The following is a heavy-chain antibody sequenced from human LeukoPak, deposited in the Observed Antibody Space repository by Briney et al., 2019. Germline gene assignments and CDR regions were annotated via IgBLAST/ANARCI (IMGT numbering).Heavy chain of an antibody. Sequence: SETLSLTCTVSGVSISSSSYYWGWLRQPPGKGLEWIGSIYYSGSTYYNPSLKSRVTISVDTSKNQFSLKLSSVTAADTAVYYCARGYYYGSGSLRAFDIWGQGTMVTVSS. V-gene: IGHV4-39*07. CDR1: GVSISSSSYY. CDR2: IYYSGST. D-gene: IGHD3-10*01. J-gene: IGHJ3*02. CDR3: ARGYYYGSGSLRAFDI.